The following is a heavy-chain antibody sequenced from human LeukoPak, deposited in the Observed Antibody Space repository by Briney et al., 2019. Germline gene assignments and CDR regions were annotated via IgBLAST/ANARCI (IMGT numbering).Heavy chain of an antibody. D-gene: IGHD5-18*01. CDR2: ISGSGGST. CDR3: AKVPLGGYSYGWAPFDY. Sequence: QPGGSLRLSCAASGFTFSSYAMSWVRQAPGKGLEWVSVISGSGGSTYYADSVKGRFTISRDNSKNTLYLQMNSLRAEDTAVYYCAKVPLGGYSYGWAPFDYWGQGTLVTVSS. V-gene: IGHV3-23*01. CDR1: GFTFSSYA. J-gene: IGHJ4*02.